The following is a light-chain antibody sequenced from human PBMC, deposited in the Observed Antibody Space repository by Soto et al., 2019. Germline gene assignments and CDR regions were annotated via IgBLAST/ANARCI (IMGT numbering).Light chain of an antibody. Sequence: EIVLTQSPDTLSLSPGETATLSCRASQSVSSYLAWYQHKPGQAPRLLIYDASHRATGIPARFSGSGSGADFTLPITSLEPDDFAVYYCQQRRNWPMSTFGQRTKLEIK. CDR3: QQRRNWPMST. CDR2: DAS. J-gene: IGKJ2*01. CDR1: QSVSSY. V-gene: IGKV3-11*01.